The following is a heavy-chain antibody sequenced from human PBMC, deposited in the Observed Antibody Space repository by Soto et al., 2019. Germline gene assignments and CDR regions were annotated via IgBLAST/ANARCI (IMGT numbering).Heavy chain of an antibody. D-gene: IGHD3-10*01. CDR1: GGSFSGYY. J-gene: IGHJ5*02. CDR3: ARGGKKYYHGSGRPKRDNWFDT. CDR2: INHSGST. Sequence: SETLSLTCAVYGGSFSGYYWSWIRQPPGKRLERIGEINHSGSTNYNPPLPSRAPISVDTSKNQFSLRLSSVSGADTAVYDCARGGKKYYHGSGRPKRDNWFDTWGQGTRVTVSA. V-gene: IGHV4-34*01.